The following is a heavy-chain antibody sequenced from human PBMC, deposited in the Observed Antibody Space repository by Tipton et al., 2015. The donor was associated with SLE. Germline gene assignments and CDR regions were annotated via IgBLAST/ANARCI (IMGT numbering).Heavy chain of an antibody. CDR2: MYFSGST. J-gene: IGHJ4*02. D-gene: IGHD6-19*01. Sequence: TLSLTCTVSGDSISSSTYYWGWIRQPPGKGLEWIGNMYFSGSTYYSPSLKSRVTISVDTSRNQFSLQVSSVTAADTAVYYCARGISSGWWNYWGQGNLVTVSS. CDR3: ARGISSGWWNY. V-gene: IGHV4-39*07. CDR1: GDSISSSTYY.